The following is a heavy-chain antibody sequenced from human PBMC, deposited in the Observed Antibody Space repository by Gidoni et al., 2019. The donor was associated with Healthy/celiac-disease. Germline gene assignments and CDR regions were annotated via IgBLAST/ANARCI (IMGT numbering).Heavy chain of an antibody. CDR3: ARGAPGGGM. J-gene: IGHJ4*02. V-gene: IGHV3-30*01. CDR2: ISYDGSNK. Sequence: QVQLVESGGGVVQHGRSLRLSCAASGFTFSSYALHWVRQSPGKGREWVAVISYDGSNKYYADSVKGRFTISRDNSKNTLYLQMNSLRAEDTAVYYCARGAPGGGMWGQGTLVTVSS. D-gene: IGHD3-16*01. CDR1: GFTFSSYA.